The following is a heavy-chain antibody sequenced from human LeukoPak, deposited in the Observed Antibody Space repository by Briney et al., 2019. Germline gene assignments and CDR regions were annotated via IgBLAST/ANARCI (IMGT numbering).Heavy chain of an antibody. CDR1: GLTFIKAW. D-gene: IGHD3-22*01. J-gene: IGHJ4*02. V-gene: IGHV3-15*01. CDR2: IKSKTDGGAT. Sequence: KPGGSLRLSCAASGLTFIKAWMAWVRQAPGKGLEWVGRIKSKTDGGATDYAAPVKGRFSISRDDSKNTLFLQMNSLTTEDTAVYYCSTYYYDSTSDFGYWGQGTLVAVSS. CDR3: STYYYDSTSDFGY.